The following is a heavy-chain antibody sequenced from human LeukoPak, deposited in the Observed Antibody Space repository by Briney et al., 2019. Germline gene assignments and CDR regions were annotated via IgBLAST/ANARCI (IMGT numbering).Heavy chain of an antibody. CDR2: ISGSGGRT. Sequence: PGGSLRLSCAASGFTFSSYAMSWVRQAPGKGLEWVSAISGSGGRTYYADSVKGRFTISRDNSKNTLYLQMNSLRAEDTAVYYCAKDTGYSSSYLPDYWGQGTLVTVSS. CDR3: AKDTGYSSSYLPDY. CDR1: GFTFSSYA. V-gene: IGHV3-23*01. D-gene: IGHD6-13*01. J-gene: IGHJ4*02.